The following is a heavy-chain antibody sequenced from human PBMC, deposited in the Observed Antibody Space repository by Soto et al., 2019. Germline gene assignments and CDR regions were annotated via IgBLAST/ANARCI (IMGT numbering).Heavy chain of an antibody. D-gene: IGHD4-17*01. Sequence: GGSLRLSCTASGFTVSSNYMSWVRQAPGKGLEWVSVIYSGGSTYYADSVKGRFTISRDNSKNTLYLQMNSLRAEDTAVYYCASTGDYWWGFDYWGQGTLVTVSS. CDR3: ASTGDYWWGFDY. V-gene: IGHV3-66*01. CDR2: IYSGGST. J-gene: IGHJ4*02. CDR1: GFTVSSNY.